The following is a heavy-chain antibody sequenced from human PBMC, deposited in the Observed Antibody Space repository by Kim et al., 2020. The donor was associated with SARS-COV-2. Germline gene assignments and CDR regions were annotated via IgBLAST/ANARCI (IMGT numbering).Heavy chain of an antibody. CDR1: GGTFSSYA. Sequence: SVKVSCKASGGTFSSYAISWVRQAPGQGLEWMGGIIPIFGTANYAQKFQGRVTITADESTSTAYMELSSLRSEDTAVYYCARDPPPAEHVDTANPWGQGTLVTVSS. J-gene: IGHJ5*02. CDR3: ARDPPPAEHVDTANP. CDR2: IIPIFGTA. D-gene: IGHD5-18*01. V-gene: IGHV1-69*13.